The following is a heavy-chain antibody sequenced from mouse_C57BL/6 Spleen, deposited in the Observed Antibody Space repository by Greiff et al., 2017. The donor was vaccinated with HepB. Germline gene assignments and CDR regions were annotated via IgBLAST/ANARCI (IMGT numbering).Heavy chain of an antibody. J-gene: IGHJ3*01. CDR1: GYTFTSYW. D-gene: IGHD2-3*01. CDR3: AREGDGYFAY. V-gene: IGHV1-69*01. Sequence: QVQLQQSGAELVMPGASVKLSCKASGYTFTSYWMHWVKQRPGQGLEWIGEIDPSDSYTNYNQKFKGKSTLTVDKSSSTAYMQLSSLTSEDSAVYYCAREGDGYFAYWGQGTLVTVSA. CDR2: IDPSDSYT.